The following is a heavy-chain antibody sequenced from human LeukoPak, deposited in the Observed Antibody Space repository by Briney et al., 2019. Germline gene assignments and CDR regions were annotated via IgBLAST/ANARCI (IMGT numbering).Heavy chain of an antibody. V-gene: IGHV3-30*18. Sequence: GGSLRLSCAASGFTFSSYGMHWVRQAPGKGLEWVAVISYDGSNRYYADSVKGRFTSSRDNSKTTLYLQMNSLRAEDTAVYYCAKDSSITMVRGVIGARIDYWGQGTLVTVSS. D-gene: IGHD3-10*01. J-gene: IGHJ4*02. CDR2: ISYDGSNR. CDR3: AKDSSITMVRGVIGARIDY. CDR1: GFTFSSYG.